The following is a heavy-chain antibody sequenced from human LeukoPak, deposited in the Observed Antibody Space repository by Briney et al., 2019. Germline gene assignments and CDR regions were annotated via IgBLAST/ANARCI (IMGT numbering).Heavy chain of an antibody. D-gene: IGHD4-23*01. J-gene: IGHJ5*02. CDR1: GGYIITSGHY. Sequence: PSETLSLTCTVSGGYIITSGHYWGWIRQPPGKGLEWIGSVYYTGVTSTNPFFRSRMSISADTSKNQFSLNLTSVTAADAAVYYCARERSSSGGHDWFDPWGQGTLVTVSS. CDR3: ARERSSSGGHDWFDP. V-gene: IGHV4-39*07. CDR2: VYYTGVT.